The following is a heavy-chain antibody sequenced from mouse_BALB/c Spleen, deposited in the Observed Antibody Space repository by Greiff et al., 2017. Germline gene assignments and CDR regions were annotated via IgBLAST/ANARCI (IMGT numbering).Heavy chain of an antibody. CDR1: GFTFSSFG. J-gene: IGHJ1*01. CDR3: ARAEYGTWYFDV. Sequence: EVKLVESGGGLVQPGGSRKLSCAASGFTFSSFGMHWVRQAPEKGLEWVAYISSGSSTIYYADTVKGRFTISRDNPKNTLFLQMTSLRSEDTAMYYCARAEYGTWYFDVWGAGTTVTVSS. V-gene: IGHV5-17*02. CDR2: ISSGSSTI. D-gene: IGHD2-10*02.